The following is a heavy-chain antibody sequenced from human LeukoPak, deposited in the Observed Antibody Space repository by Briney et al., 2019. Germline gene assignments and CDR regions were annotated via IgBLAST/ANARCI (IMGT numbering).Heavy chain of an antibody. D-gene: IGHD3-10*01. CDR3: AHDLLLLWFGEFFDY. J-gene: IGHJ4*02. CDR2: IYWNDDK. V-gene: IGHV2-5*01. CDR1: GFSLSTSGVG. Sequence: SGPTLVKPTQTRTLTYTFSGFSLSTSGVGVGWIRQPPGKALEWLALIYWNDDKRYSPSLKSRLTITKDTSKNQVVLTMTNMDPVDTATYYCAHDLLLLWFGEFFDYWGQGTLVTVSS.